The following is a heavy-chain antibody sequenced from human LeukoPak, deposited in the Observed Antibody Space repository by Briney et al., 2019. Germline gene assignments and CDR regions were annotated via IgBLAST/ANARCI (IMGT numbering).Heavy chain of an antibody. CDR3: ARLYCSSTSCYTLKSPRRLGYFQH. Sequence: PSETLSLTCAVYGGSFSGYYWSWIRQPPGKGLEWIGEINHSGSTNYNPSLKSRVTISVDTSKNQFSLKLSSVTAADTAVYYCARLYCSSTSCYTLKSPRRLGYFQHWGQGTLVTVSS. V-gene: IGHV4-34*01. J-gene: IGHJ1*01. CDR2: INHSGST. D-gene: IGHD2-2*02. CDR1: GGSFSGYY.